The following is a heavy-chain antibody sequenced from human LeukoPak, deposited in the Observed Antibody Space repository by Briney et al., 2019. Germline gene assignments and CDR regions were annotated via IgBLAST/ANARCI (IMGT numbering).Heavy chain of an antibody. J-gene: IGHJ4*02. CDR2: IYYSGST. V-gene: IGHV4-59*01. CDR3: ARGSSLRAAAGIIDY. D-gene: IGHD6-13*01. CDR1: GGSISSYY. Sequence: SETLSLTCTVSGGSISSYYWSWIRQPPGKGLEWIGYIYYSGSTNYNPSLKSRVTISVDTSKNQFSLKLSSVTAADTAVYYCARGSSLRAAAGIIDYWGQGTLVTVSS.